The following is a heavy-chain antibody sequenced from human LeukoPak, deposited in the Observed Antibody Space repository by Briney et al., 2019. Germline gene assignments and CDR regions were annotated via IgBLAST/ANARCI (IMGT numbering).Heavy chain of an antibody. CDR3: ARDQDYGDYAYYFDY. CDR2: INPSGGST. D-gene: IGHD4-17*01. CDR1: GYTFTSYY. J-gene: IGHJ4*02. V-gene: IGHV1-46*01. Sequence: GASVKVSCKASGYTFTSYYMHWVRQAPGQGLEWMGIINPSGGSTSYAQKLQGRVTMTTDTSTSTAYMELRSLRSDDTAVYYCARDQDYGDYAYYFDYWGQGTLVTVSS.